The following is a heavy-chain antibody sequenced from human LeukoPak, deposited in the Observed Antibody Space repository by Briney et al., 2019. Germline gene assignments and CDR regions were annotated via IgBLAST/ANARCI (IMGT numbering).Heavy chain of an antibody. J-gene: IGHJ4*02. CDR2: ISYDGSNK. CDR1: GFTFSSYA. Sequence: PGGSLRLSCAASGFTFSSYAMHWVRQAPGKGLEWVAVISYDGSNKYYADSVKGRFTISRDNSKNTLYLQMNSLRAEDTAVYYCAREVAANNYGYWGQGTLVTVSS. D-gene: IGHD2-15*01. CDR3: AREVAANNYGY. V-gene: IGHV3-30-3*01.